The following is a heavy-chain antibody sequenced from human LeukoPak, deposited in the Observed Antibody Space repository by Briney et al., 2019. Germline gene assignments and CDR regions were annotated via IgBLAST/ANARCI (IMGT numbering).Heavy chain of an antibody. CDR2: INPNSGNT. CDR3: ARGRTLWFGELFYHP. CDR1: GYTFTGYY. Sequence: ASVKVSCKASGYTFTGYYLHWVRQAPGQGLEWLGWINPNSGNTGYAQKFQGRVTMTRNTSISTAYMELSSLRSEDTAVYYCARGRTLWFGELFYHPWGQGTLVTVSS. D-gene: IGHD3-10*01. V-gene: IGHV1-8*02. J-gene: IGHJ5*02.